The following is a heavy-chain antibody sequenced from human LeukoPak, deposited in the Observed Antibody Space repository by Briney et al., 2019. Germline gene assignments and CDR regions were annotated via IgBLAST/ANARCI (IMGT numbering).Heavy chain of an antibody. J-gene: IGHJ6*03. CDR3: ARSGLAPPGYCSSTSCSYYYYYMDV. Sequence: PSETLSLTCAVYGGSFSGYYWSWIRQPPGKGLEWIGEINHSGSTNYNPSLKSRVTISVDTSKNQFSLKLSSVTAADTAVYYCARSGLAPPGYCSSTSCSYYYYYMDVWGKGTTVTVSS. CDR2: INHSGST. CDR1: GGSFSGYY. V-gene: IGHV4-34*01. D-gene: IGHD2-2*01.